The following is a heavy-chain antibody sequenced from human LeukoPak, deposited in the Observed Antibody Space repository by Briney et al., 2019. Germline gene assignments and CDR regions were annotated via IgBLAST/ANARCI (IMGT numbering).Heavy chain of an antibody. V-gene: IGHV5-51*01. Sequence: GESLKISFKGSGYSFTSYWIGWVRQRPGKGVEWMGIIYPGDSDTRYSPSFQGQVTISADKSISTAYLQWSSLKASDTAMYYCARGPSYYDFWSGYLLDYWGQGTLVTVSS. J-gene: IGHJ4*02. CDR1: GYSFTSYW. D-gene: IGHD3-3*01. CDR2: IYPGDSDT. CDR3: ARGPSYYDFWSGYLLDY.